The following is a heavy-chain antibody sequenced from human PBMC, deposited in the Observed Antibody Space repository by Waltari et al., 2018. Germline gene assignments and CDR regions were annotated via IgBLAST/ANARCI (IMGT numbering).Heavy chain of an antibody. D-gene: IGHD6-19*01. CDR2: MNPNSGNT. V-gene: IGHV1-8*03. J-gene: IGHJ6*03. CDR3: ARGGYSSGWYTGYYYYMDV. CDR1: GCTFTCYD. Sequence: QVQLVQSGAEVKKPGASVKVSCKASGCTFTCYDINWVRQATGRGLEGRGWMNPNSGNTGYAQKYQSRVTITRITSTSTAYMELSSLRSEDTAVYDSARGGYSSGWYTGYYYYMDVWGKGTTVTVSS.